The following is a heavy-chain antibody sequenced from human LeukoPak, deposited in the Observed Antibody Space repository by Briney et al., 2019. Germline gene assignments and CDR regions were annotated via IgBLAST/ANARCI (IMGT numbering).Heavy chain of an antibody. V-gene: IGHV4-59*08. CDR1: GGSISSYY. D-gene: IGHD3-16*01. Sequence: SETLSLTCTVSGGSISSYYWSWIRQPPGKGLEWIGYIYYSGSTNYNPSLKSRVTISVDTSKNQFSLKLSSVTAADTAVYYCATYTNWVAGDVWGQGTTVSVSS. CDR3: ATYTNWVAGDV. J-gene: IGHJ6*02. CDR2: IYYSGST.